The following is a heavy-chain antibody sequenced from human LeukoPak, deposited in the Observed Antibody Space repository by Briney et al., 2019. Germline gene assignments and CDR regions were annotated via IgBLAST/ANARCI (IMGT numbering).Heavy chain of an antibody. D-gene: IGHD1-20*01. V-gene: IGHV4-34*01. CDR2: IGHSGTT. Sequence: SETLSLTSAFYGGSFSPNYWICIRQPPGEGLEWIGEIGHSGTTNYNPSLKSRVTISLDTSKNQFSLKLSSVTAADTAVYYCAREGGSNNYWFDLWGQGTLVTVSS. CDR1: GGSFSPNY. J-gene: IGHJ5*02. CDR3: AREGGSNNYWFDL.